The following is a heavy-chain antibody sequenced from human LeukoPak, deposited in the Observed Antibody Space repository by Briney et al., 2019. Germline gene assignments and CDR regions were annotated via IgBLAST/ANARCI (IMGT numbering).Heavy chain of an antibody. CDR3: ARGLAVGATFQH. D-gene: IGHD1-26*01. CDR2: ISAYNGDT. CDR1: GYTFTSYG. V-gene: IGHV1-18*01. J-gene: IGHJ1*01. Sequence: ASVKVSFKASGYTFTSYGISWVRQAPGQGLEWMGWISAYNGDTNYAQKLQGRVTMTTDTSTTTAYMELRSLRSDDTAVYYCARGLAVGATFQHWGQGTLVTVSS.